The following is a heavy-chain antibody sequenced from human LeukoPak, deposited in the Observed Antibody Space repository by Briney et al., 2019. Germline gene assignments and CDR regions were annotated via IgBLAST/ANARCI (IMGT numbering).Heavy chain of an antibody. D-gene: IGHD4-17*01. Sequence: SETLSLTCTVPGGSISSRNYHWGWIRQPPGKGLEWIGSIYFSGSTHYNPSLRSRVTMSVDTPKNQLSLKLKSVTAADTAVYYCARQKASFCGDSGLYFDYWGQGTLVTVSS. CDR3: ARQKASFCGDSGLYFDY. V-gene: IGHV4-39*01. CDR1: GGSISSRNYH. J-gene: IGHJ4*02. CDR2: IYFSGST.